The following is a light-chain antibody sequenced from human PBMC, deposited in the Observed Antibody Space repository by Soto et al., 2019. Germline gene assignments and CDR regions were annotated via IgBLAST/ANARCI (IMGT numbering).Light chain of an antibody. CDR3: SSYTSSSTSLYV. CDR2: EVS. V-gene: IGLV2-18*02. Sequence: QSVLNQPPSVSGSPGQSVTISCTGTSSDVGSYNRVSWYQQPPGTAPKLMIYEVSNRPSGVPDRFSGSKSGNTASLTISGLQAEDEAGYYCSSYTSSSTSLYVFGTGTKVTVL. J-gene: IGLJ1*01. CDR1: SSDVGSYNR.